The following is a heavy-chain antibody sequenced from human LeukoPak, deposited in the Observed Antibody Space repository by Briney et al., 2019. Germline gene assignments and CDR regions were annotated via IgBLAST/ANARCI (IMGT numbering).Heavy chain of an antibody. CDR1: GYTFTGYY. CDR2: INPNSGGT. Sequence: ASVKVSCKASGYTFTGYYMHWMRQAPGQGLEWMGWINPNSGGTNYAQKFQGRVTMTRDTSISTAYMELSRLRSDDTAVYYCAGVPEWELVNGMDVWGQGTTVTVSS. CDR3: AGVPEWELVNGMDV. J-gene: IGHJ6*02. D-gene: IGHD1-26*01. V-gene: IGHV1-2*02.